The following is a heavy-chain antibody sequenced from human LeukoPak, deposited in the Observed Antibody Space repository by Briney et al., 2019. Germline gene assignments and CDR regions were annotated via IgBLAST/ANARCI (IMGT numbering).Heavy chain of an antibody. Sequence: PSETLSLTCTVSGGSISSSTYYWGWIRQPPGKGLEWIGSINYSGSTFYNPSLKSRVTISIDTSKNQFSLRLISVTAADTAVYYCARQTGSGLFILPGGQGTLVTVSS. J-gene: IGHJ4*02. V-gene: IGHV4-39*01. CDR3: ARQTGSGLFILP. CDR1: GGSISSSTYY. D-gene: IGHD3/OR15-3a*01. CDR2: INYSGST.